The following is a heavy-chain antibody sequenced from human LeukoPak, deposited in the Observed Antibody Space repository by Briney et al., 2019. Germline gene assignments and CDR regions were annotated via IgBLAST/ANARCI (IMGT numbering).Heavy chain of an antibody. D-gene: IGHD7-27*01. CDR2: INPNSGGT. CDR3: ARTRLGELTGDSEAFDI. V-gene: IGHV1-2*02. J-gene: IGHJ3*02. CDR1: GYTFTGYY. Sequence: ASVTVSCMASGYTFTGYYMHWVRQAPGQGLEWMGWINPNSGGTNYAQKFQGRVTMTRDTSISTAYMELSRLRSDDTAVYYCARTRLGELTGDSEAFDIWGQGTMVTVSS.